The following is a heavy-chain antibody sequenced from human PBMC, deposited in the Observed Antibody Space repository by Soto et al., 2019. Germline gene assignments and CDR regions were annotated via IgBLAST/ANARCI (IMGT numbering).Heavy chain of an antibody. CDR1: GFTFSTYW. Sequence: EVQLLGSGGGLVQPGGSLRLSFVASGFTFSTYWMNWVRQAPGMGLEWVANINPDGSVGTYVDAVKGRFTTSRDNAKNSLYLKINCLRAEDTAGYFRAGWGGHDYTYWGQGILVTVSS. CDR2: INPDGSVG. V-gene: IGHV3-7*03. D-gene: IGHD2-2*02. J-gene: IGHJ4*02. CDR3: AGWGGHDYTY.